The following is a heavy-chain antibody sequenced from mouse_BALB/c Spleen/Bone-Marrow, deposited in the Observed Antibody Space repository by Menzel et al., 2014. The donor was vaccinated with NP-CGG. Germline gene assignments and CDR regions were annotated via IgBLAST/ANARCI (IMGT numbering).Heavy chain of an antibody. J-gene: IGHJ2*01. V-gene: IGHV1S127*01. Sequence: QVQLQQSGAELVKPGASVKMSCKASGYTFTSYWMHWVKQRPGQGLEWIGVIDPSDSYTSYNQKFKGKATLTVDTSSSTAYMQLSSLTSEDSAVYFCTRQTARATSLDYWGRGTTLTVSS. CDR1: GYTFTSYW. CDR2: IDPSDSYT. CDR3: TRQTARATSLDY. D-gene: IGHD3-2*01.